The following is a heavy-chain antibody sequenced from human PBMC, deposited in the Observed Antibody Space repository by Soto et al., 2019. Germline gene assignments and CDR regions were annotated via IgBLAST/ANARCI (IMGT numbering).Heavy chain of an antibody. CDR2: MNPNSGNT. Sequence: QVQLVQSGAEVKKPGASVKVSCKASGYTFTSYDINWVRQATGQGLEWMGWMNPNSGNTGYAQKFQGRVTMTRNTSIITAYMELSSLRSEDTDVYYCARPRSGSYYYGMDVWGQGTAVTVSS. CDR3: ARPRSGSYYYGMDV. J-gene: IGHJ6*02. CDR1: GYTFTSYD. V-gene: IGHV1-8*01. D-gene: IGHD3-3*01.